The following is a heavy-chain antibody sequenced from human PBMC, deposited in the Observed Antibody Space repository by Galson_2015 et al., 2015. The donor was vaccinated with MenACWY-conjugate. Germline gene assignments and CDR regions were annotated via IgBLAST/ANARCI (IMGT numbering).Heavy chain of an antibody. CDR1: GYTFTGFY. J-gene: IGHJ6*03. V-gene: IGHV1-2*06. Sequence: SVKVSCKASGYTFTGFYLHWVRQAPGQGLEWMGRLTPHSGGTDYAQKFQGRATMSRDMSINTAYMELSSLRFDDAAIYYCARGYAGGHMDVWG. D-gene: IGHD2-2*01. CDR3: ARGYAGGHMDV. CDR2: LTPHSGGT.